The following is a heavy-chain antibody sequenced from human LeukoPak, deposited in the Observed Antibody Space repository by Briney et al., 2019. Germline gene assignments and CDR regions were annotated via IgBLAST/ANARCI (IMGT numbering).Heavy chain of an antibody. D-gene: IGHD3-22*01. CDR3: ARHDSNGYYADYYYMDV. Sequence: PSDTLSLTCTVSGGSISIYYWSWLRQAAGKGLEWIGRIYSSGSTSCDPSLKTRVTMSVETSKNQVSLKVSSVTAADTAVYSCARHDSNGYYADYYYMDVWGKGTTVTVSS. CDR2: IYSSGST. J-gene: IGHJ6*03. V-gene: IGHV4-4*07. CDR1: GGSISIYY.